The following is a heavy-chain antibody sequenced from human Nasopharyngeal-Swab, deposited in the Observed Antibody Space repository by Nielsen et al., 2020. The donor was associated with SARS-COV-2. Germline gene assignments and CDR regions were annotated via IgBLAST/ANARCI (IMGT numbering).Heavy chain of an antibody. CDR1: RYTFTSYS. Sequence: ASEQVSCKASRYTFTSYSMHWLRHAPGHRREWMGWITAGNGNTKYSQKFQGRVTITRDTSEGTAYLEQRSLRSEDTAVYYCARYYLEGSGYFYYGMDVWGQGTTVTVSS. CDR2: ITAGNGNT. V-gene: IGHV1-3*01. CDR3: ARYYLEGSGYFYYGMDV. D-gene: IGHD3-22*01. J-gene: IGHJ6*02.